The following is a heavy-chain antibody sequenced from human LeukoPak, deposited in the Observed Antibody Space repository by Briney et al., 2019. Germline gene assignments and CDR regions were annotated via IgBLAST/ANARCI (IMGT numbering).Heavy chain of an antibody. V-gene: IGHV3-64D*06. D-gene: IGHD5-24*01. J-gene: IGHJ4*02. CDR1: GFTFSSYA. CDR3: VKDRWIDY. CDR2: ISSNGDST. Sequence: GGSLRLSCSVSGFTFSSYAMHWVRQAPGKGLQYVLSISSNGDSTYYAASVKGRFTISRDNSKSTLYLQMSSLRAEDTAVYYCVKDRWIDYWGQGALVTVSS.